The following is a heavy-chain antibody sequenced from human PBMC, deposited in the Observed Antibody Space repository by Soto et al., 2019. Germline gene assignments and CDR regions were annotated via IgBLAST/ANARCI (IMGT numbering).Heavy chain of an antibody. D-gene: IGHD3-10*01. CDR3: ATSYGSGYRAFDY. Sequence: QVQLVQSGAEVRKPGSAVRVSCKASADTFNFYTINWVRQAPGLGLEWVGRVNPILPMSNYARNFEGGVTITADKSMATAYMELRSLRSDDTAIYYCATSYGSGYRAFDYWGQGALVTGSS. V-gene: IGHV1-69*02. CDR2: VNPILPMS. CDR1: ADTFNFYT. J-gene: IGHJ4*02.